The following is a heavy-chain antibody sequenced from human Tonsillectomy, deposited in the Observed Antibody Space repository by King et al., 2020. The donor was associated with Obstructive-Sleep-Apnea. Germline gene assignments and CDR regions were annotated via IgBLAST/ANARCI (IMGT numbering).Heavy chain of an antibody. CDR2: IYWSGDST. CDR3: ARVETDLHEILTGYYDY. V-gene: IGHV3-20*04. CDR1: GFTFDDYG. J-gene: IGHJ4*02. Sequence: EVQLVESGGNVVRPGGSLRLSCAASGFTFDDYGMSWVRQAPGKGLEWLSSIYWSGDSTGSAVSVKGRFSISRDNAKNSLHLQMNSLRAEDTAFYYCARVETDLHEILTGYYDYWGQGTLVTVSS. D-gene: IGHD3-9*01.